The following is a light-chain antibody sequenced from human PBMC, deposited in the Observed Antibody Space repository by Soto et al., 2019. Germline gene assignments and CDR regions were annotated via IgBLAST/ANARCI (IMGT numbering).Light chain of an antibody. V-gene: IGKV1-12*01. CDR2: AAS. CDR3: LQVSSFPRT. J-gene: IGKJ1*01. Sequence: DIQMTQSPSTLSASVGDRVTITCRASQSIATYLTWYQQKPGKAPQFLIQAASNLQSGVPSRFSGSGSGTEFILSINSLQPEDIATYYCLQVSSFPRTFGQGTKVDIK. CDR1: QSIATY.